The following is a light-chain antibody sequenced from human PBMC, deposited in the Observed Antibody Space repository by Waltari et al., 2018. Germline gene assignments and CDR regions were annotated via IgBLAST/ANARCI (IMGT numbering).Light chain of an antibody. V-gene: IGKV4-1*01. CDR3: QQYYSTCQ. Sequence: DIVMTQSPDSLAVSLGERATINCKSSQSVLHSSNNKNYLAWYQQKPGQPPKLLIYWASTRECGVPDRFSGSGSGTDFTLTISSLQAEDVAVYYCQQYYSTCQFGQGIKVEIK. CDR2: WAS. CDR1: QSVLHSSNNKNY. J-gene: IGKJ1*01.